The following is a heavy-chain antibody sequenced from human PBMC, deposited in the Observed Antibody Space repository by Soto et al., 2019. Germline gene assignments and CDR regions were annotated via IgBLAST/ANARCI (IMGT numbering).Heavy chain of an antibody. CDR2: INHSGRT. J-gene: IGHJ3*02. CDR1: GGSFSGYY. CDR3: ARGQGKQLIGRRGAFDI. D-gene: IGHD6-6*01. V-gene: IGHV4-34*01. Sequence: QVQLQQWGAGLLKPSETLSLTCAVYGGSFSGYYWSWIRQPPGKGLEWIGEINHSGRTNYNPSLKSGVNISVDTSKNQFSLSLSSVTAADTAVYYCARGQGKQLIGRRGAFDIWGQGTMVTVSS.